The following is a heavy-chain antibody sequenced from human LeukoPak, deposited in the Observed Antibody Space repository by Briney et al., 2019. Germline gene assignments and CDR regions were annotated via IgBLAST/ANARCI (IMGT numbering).Heavy chain of an antibody. CDR3: SLARSEYHYGMDV. CDR2: TYYRSKW. Sequence: SQTLSLTCAISGDSVSSISVAWNWIRQSPSRGLEWQGRTYYRSKWYAVSVKSRINISPDTSKNQFSLQLTSVTPEDTAVYYCSLARSEYHYGMDVWGQGTTVTVSS. V-gene: IGHV6-1*01. J-gene: IGHJ6*02. CDR1: GDSVSSISVA.